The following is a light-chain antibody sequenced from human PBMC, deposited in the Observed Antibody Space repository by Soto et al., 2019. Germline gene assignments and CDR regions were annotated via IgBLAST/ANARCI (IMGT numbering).Light chain of an antibody. CDR3: SSYTSSSIDNV. CDR1: SSEVGGYNY. J-gene: IGLJ1*01. Sequence: QSALTQPASVSGSPGQSITISCTGTSSEVGGYNYVSWYQQHPGKAPKLMIYEVSNRPSGVSNRFSGSKSGNTASLTISGLQAEDEADYYCSSYTSSSIDNVFGTGTKLTVL. CDR2: EVS. V-gene: IGLV2-14*01.